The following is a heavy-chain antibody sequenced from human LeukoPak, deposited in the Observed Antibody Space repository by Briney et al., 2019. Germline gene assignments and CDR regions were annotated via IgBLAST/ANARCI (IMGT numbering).Heavy chain of an antibody. Sequence: GGSLRLSCAASGFTFSGYSLTWVRQAPGKGLEWVSSLSSRGSYIYYADSVKGRFTISRDNAKNSLYLQMNSLRAEDTAVYYCAREDPHFDYWGQGTLVTVSS. J-gene: IGHJ4*02. CDR1: GFTFSGYS. CDR2: LSSRGSYI. V-gene: IGHV3-21*01. CDR3: AREDPHFDY.